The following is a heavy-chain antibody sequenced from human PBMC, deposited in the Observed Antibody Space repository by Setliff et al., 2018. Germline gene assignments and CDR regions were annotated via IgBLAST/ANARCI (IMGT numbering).Heavy chain of an antibody. CDR1: GGTFSSYG. CDR2: TIPIFGTT. J-gene: IGHJ6*03. D-gene: IGHD3-22*01. Sequence: SVKVSCKASGGTFSSYGISWVRQAPGQGLEWMGGTIPIFGTTDYAQKFQGRVTIITDESTSTAFMQLSSLRSEDTAVYYCVREGVDSRSSTDYRYYMDAWGKGTTVTVS. V-gene: IGHV1-69*05. CDR3: VREGVDSRSSTDYRYYMDA.